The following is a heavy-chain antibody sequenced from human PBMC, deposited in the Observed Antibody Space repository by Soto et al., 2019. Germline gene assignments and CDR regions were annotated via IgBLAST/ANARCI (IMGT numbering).Heavy chain of an antibody. CDR1: GGSFSGYY. CDR2: INHSGST. J-gene: IGHJ5*02. D-gene: IGHD3-10*01. V-gene: IGHV4-34*01. CDR3: ARGDGGLWFGELRLCNWFDP. Sequence: SETLSLTCAVYGGSFSGYYWSRIRQPPGKGLEWIGEINHSGSTNYNPSLKSRVTISVDTSKNQFSLKLSSVTAADTAVYYCARGDGGLWFGELRLCNWFDPWGQGTLVTVSS.